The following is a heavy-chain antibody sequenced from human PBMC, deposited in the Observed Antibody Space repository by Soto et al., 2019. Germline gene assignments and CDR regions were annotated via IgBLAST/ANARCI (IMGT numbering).Heavy chain of an antibody. Sequence: SETLSLTCAVYGGSFSGYYWSWIRQPPGKGLEWIGEINHSGSTNYNPSLKSRVTISVDTSISTAYMELSRLRSDDTAVYYCARDRGYSSSWYWSDPWGQGTLVTVSS. V-gene: IGHV4-34*01. J-gene: IGHJ5*02. CDR3: ARDRGYSSSWYWSDP. D-gene: IGHD6-13*01. CDR1: GGSFSGYY. CDR2: INHSGST.